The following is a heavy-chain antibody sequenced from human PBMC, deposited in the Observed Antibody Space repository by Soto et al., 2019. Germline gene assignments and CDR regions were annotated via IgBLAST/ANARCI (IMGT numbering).Heavy chain of an antibody. Sequence: GGSLRLSCAASGFTVSSNYMSWVRQAPGKGLEWVSVIYSGGSTYYADSVKGRFTISRHNSKNTLYLQMNCLRAEDTAVYYCARGGVLAARPSYYFDYWGQGTLVTVSS. V-gene: IGHV3-53*04. CDR2: IYSGGST. J-gene: IGHJ4*02. D-gene: IGHD6-6*01. CDR1: GFTVSSNY. CDR3: ARGGVLAARPSYYFDY.